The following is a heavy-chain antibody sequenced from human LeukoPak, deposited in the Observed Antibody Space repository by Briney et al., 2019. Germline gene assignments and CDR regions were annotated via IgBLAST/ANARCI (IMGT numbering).Heavy chain of an antibody. Sequence: GGSLRLSCAASGFTFSSYWMHWVRQAPGKGLVWVSRINSDGSSTSYADSVKGRFTISRDNAKNTLYLQMNSLRPEDTAVYFCARRAVVTGLTVFFDYWGQGSLVIVSS. D-gene: IGHD2-21*02. CDR1: GFTFSSYW. V-gene: IGHV3-74*01. CDR3: ARRAVVTGLTVFFDY. J-gene: IGHJ4*02. CDR2: INSDGSST.